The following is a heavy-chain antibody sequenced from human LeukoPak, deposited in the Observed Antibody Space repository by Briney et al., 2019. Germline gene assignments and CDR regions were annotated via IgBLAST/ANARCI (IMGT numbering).Heavy chain of an antibody. D-gene: IGHD6-13*01. J-gene: IGHJ4*02. CDR3: AWVDSSSWYYFLDY. CDR1: GGPFSSYA. V-gene: IGHV1-69*04. Sequence: SVKVSCKASGGPFSSYAISWVRQVPGQGLEGMGRIIPIFGIANYAPKFQGGVTITADKSTSTAYMELSSLRSEDTAVYYCAWVDSSSWYYFLDYWGQGTLVTVSS. CDR2: IIPIFGIA.